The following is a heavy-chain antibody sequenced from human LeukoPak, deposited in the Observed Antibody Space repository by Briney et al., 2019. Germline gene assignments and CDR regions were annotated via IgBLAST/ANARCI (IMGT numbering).Heavy chain of an antibody. D-gene: IGHD3-3*01. Sequence: ASVKVSCKASGYTFTSYAMHWVRQAPGQRLEWMGWINAGNGNTKYSQKFQGRVTITRDTSASTAYMELSSLRSEDTAVYYCARARTLGFLEWLPPPWFDPWGQGTLATVSS. J-gene: IGHJ5*02. CDR1: GYTFTSYA. CDR2: INAGNGNT. CDR3: ARARTLGFLEWLPPPWFDP. V-gene: IGHV1-3*01.